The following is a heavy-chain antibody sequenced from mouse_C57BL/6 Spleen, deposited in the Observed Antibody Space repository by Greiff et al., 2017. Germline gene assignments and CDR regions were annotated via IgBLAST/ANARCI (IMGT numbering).Heavy chain of an antibody. D-gene: IGHD2-5*01. CDR3: ARTYSNYRYAMDY. CDR1: GYTFTSYW. J-gene: IGHJ4*01. CDR2: IDPNSGGT. V-gene: IGHV1-72*01. Sequence: QVQLKQPGAELVKPGASVKLSCKASGYTFTSYWMHWVKQRPGRGLEWIGRIDPNSGGTKYNEKFKSKATLTVDKPSSTADMQLSSLTSEDSAVYYCARTYSNYRYAMDYWGQGTSVTVSS.